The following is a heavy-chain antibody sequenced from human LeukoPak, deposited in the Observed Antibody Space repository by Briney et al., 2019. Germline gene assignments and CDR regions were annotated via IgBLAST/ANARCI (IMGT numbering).Heavy chain of an antibody. Sequence: SETLSLTCTLSLGSLSSSSYYWGWIRQPRGKGLEWNGCIYYSGSTYYNPSLKSRAPLSVDTSKNQSSLKLSSVTAADTAVYYCARQNFESAMVRVYYCDYWGQGTLVTVSS. V-gene: IGHV4-39*01. CDR2: IYYSGST. CDR3: ARQNFESAMVRVYYCDY. D-gene: IGHD5-18*01. CDR1: LGSLSSSSYY. J-gene: IGHJ4*02.